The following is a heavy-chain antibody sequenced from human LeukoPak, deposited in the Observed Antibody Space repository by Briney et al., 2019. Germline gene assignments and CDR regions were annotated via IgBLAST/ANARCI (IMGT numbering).Heavy chain of an antibody. CDR2: IYHSGST. CDR3: ARDSGTTGEVKFDP. J-gene: IGHJ5*02. V-gene: IGHV4-38-2*02. CDR1: GYSISSGYY. Sequence: SSETLSLTCTVSGYSISSGYYWGWIRQPPGKGLEWIGSIYHSGSTYYNPSLKSRVTISVDTSNNQFSLRLRFVTAADTAVYYCARDSGTTGEVKFDPWGQGTLVTVSS. D-gene: IGHD3-10*01.